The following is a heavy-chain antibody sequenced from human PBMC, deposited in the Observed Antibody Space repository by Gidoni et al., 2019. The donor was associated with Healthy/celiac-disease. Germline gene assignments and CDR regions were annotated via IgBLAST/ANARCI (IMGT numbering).Heavy chain of an antibody. V-gene: IGHV4-39*01. CDR1: GGSISSSTYY. CDR3: VVWAAENDY. D-gene: IGHD3-16*01. J-gene: IGHJ4*02. CDR2: IYYSGTT. Sequence: QLQPQAPGPRLAKLSETLSLTCTVSGGSISSSTYYWGWIRQPPGKWLAWIGSIYYSGTTYYNPSLKSRVTISVYTSKNQFSLKLSSVTAADTAVYYCVVWAAENDYWGQGTLVTVSS.